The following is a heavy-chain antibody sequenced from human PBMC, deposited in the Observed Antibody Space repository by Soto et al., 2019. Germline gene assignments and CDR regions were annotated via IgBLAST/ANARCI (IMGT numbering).Heavy chain of an antibody. J-gene: IGHJ4*02. V-gene: IGHV1-18*01. Sequence: QVQLVQSGAEVKKPGASVKVSCKASVYTFSIYAISWVRQAPGQGLEWMGWISGFNGNTAYAQNFQGRVTMTTDTSTNTAYIEMRNLRYDDTAIYYCARDKGGLDYWGQGTLVSVSS. CDR1: VYTFSIYA. CDR3: ARDKGGLDY. CDR2: ISGFNGNT.